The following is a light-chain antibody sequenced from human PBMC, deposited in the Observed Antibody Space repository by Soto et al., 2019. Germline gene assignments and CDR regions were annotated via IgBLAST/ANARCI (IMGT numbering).Light chain of an antibody. CDR1: SGDIGGYDY. V-gene: IGLV2-8*01. CDR2: EVT. J-gene: IGLJ1*01. CDR3: RSYAGSNNPYV. Sequence: QSALTQPPCASGSPGQSVTISCTGTSGDIGGYDYVSWYQQHPGKAPKLMIYEVTKRPLGVPDRFSGSKSGNTASLTVSGLQAEDEADYYCRSYAGSNNPYVFGTGTKLTVL.